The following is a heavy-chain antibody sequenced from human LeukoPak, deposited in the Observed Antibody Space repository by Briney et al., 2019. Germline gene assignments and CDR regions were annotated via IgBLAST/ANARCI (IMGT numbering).Heavy chain of an antibody. Sequence: SETLSLTCAVYGGSFSGYYWSWIRQPPGKGLEWIGEINHSGSTNYNPSVKSRVTISVDTSKNQFSLKLSSVTAADTAVYYCARPSSYCFDYWGQGTLVTVSS. CDR1: GGSFSGYY. CDR3: ARPSSYCFDY. CDR2: INHSGST. V-gene: IGHV4-34*01. J-gene: IGHJ4*02. D-gene: IGHD6-6*01.